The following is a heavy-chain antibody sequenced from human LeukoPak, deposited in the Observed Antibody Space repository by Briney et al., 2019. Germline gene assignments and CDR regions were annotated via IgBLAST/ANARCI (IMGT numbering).Heavy chain of an antibody. CDR2: MSPNSGDT. V-gene: IGHV1-8*01. D-gene: IGHD3-22*01. CDR3: ARGRGHYYDSSGYGDI. J-gene: IGHJ3*02. Sequence: GASVKVSCKASGYTFTSYDINWVRQATGQGLEWMGWMSPNSGDTGYAQKFQGRVTMTRNTSISTAYMELSSLRSEDTAVYYCARGRGHYYDSSGYGDIWGQGTMVTVSS. CDR1: GYTFTSYD.